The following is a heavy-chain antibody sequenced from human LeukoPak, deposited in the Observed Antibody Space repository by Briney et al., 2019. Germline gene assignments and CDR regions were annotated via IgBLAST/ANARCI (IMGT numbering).Heavy chain of an antibody. V-gene: IGHV4-59*01. Sequence: PSETLSLTCTVSGGSISSYYWSWIRQPPGKGLEWIGYIYYSGSTNYNPSLKSRVTISVDTSKNQFSLKLSSVTAADTAVYYCARDGGYSGFYGMDVWGQGTTVTVS. D-gene: IGHD5-12*01. CDR2: IYYSGST. CDR3: ARDGGYSGFYGMDV. J-gene: IGHJ6*02. CDR1: GGSISSYY.